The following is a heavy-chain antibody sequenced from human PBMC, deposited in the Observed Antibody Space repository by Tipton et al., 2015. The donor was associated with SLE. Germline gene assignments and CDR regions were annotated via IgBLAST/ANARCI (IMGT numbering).Heavy chain of an antibody. V-gene: IGHV4-59*08. J-gene: IGHJ4*02. Sequence: TLSLTCIVSGGSISSYYWSWIRQPPGKGLEWIGYIYYIGSTNYNPSLKSRVTISVDTSKNQFSLKLSSVTAADTAVYYCARQPLDGPFDYWGQGTLVTVSS. D-gene: IGHD2-2*03. CDR2: IYYIGST. CDR1: GGSISSYY. CDR3: ARQPLDGPFDY.